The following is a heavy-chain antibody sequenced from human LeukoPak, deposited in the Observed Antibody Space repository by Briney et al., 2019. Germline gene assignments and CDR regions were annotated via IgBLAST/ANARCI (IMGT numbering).Heavy chain of an antibody. CDR3: ARGMVVKFPYMDV. CDR1: GKSFSAFS. J-gene: IGHJ6*03. Sequence: SETLSLTCAVYGKSFSAFSWNWLRQSPGRGLEWIGEISHRGRTTYNPSLNSRVIISVDASKNQFSLNLTSVTAADTAVYYCARGMVVKFPYMDVWGQGATVTVSS. D-gene: IGHD3-22*01. V-gene: IGHV4-34*01. CDR2: ISHRGRT.